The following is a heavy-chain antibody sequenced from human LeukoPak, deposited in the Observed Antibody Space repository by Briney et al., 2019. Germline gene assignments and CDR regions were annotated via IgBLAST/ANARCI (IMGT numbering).Heavy chain of an antibody. D-gene: IGHD6-6*01. J-gene: IGHJ4*02. V-gene: IGHV4-4*07. CDR3: ARGRAAPARRSYYFDY. CDR2: IYTSGST. Sequence: PSETLSLTCTVSGGSISSFYWSWIRQPAGKGLEWIGRIYTSGSTNYNPSLKSRVTISVDTSKNQFSLKLSSVTAADTAVYYCARGRAAPARRSYYFDYWGQGTLVTVSS. CDR1: GGSISSFY.